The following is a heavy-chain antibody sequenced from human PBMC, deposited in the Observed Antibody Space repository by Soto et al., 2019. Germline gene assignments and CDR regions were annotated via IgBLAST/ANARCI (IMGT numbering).Heavy chain of an antibody. J-gene: IGHJ4*02. CDR3: ASRKSSPYFDY. D-gene: IGHD3-10*01. CDR1: GGSISSGDYY. CDR2: IYYSGST. Sequence: VQLQESGPGLVKPSQTLSLTCTVSGGSISSGDYYWSWIRQPPGKGLVWIGNIYYSGSTYYNPSLKSRVTISIDTSKNQFALKLSSVTPADTAVYYCASRKSSPYFDYWGQGTLVTVSS. V-gene: IGHV4-30-4*01.